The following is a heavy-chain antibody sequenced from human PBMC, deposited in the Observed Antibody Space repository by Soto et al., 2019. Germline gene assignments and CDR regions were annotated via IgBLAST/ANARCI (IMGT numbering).Heavy chain of an antibody. CDR1: GGSFSDYY. CDR2: INVSGST. CDR3: ARGGSWWDY. D-gene: IGHD6-13*01. Sequence: PSESLSLTCAVFGGSFSDYYRSWIRQPPGKGLEWIGEINVSGSTNYNPSLKSRVNISVDTSKNQFSLHLSSVTAAVTAMYYCARGGSWWDYWGQGTLVTVSS. J-gene: IGHJ4*02. V-gene: IGHV4-34*01.